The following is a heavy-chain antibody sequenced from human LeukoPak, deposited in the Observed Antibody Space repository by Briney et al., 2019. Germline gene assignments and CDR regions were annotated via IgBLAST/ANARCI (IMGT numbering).Heavy chain of an antibody. J-gene: IGHJ4*02. V-gene: IGHV3-48*01. D-gene: IGHD5/OR15-5a*01. CDR2: ISSNSNTK. CDR1: GFTFSTCT. Sequence: PGGSLRLSCAASGFTFSTCTMNWVRQAPGKGLEWVSYISSNSNTKDYADSVKGRFSISRDNAKNSLYLQMNSMRAEDTAVYYCARDVSPDYWGQGTLVTVAS. CDR3: ARDVSPDY.